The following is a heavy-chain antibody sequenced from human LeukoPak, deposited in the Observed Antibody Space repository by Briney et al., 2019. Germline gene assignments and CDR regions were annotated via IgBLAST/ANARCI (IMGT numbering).Heavy chain of an antibody. CDR2: IDANGAGT. V-gene: IGHV3-23*01. D-gene: IGHD3-10*01. CDR3: AKDQSYYNWFDP. CDR1: GFTFSSYA. Sequence: GSLRLSCAASGFTFSSYAMTWVRQAPGKGLEWVSSIDANGAGTFYADSVKGRFSISRDNAKNTLGLQMHSLTAEDTAVYYCAKDQSYYNWFDPWGQGTLVTVSS. J-gene: IGHJ5*02.